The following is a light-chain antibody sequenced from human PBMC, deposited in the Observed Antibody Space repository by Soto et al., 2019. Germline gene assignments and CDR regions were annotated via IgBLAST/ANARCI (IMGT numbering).Light chain of an antibody. J-gene: IGKJ5*01. V-gene: IGKV3-15*01. CDR2: YAS. Sequence: EIMMKQSPATLSLSPGERATLSCRASQSVSNNVAWDQQKPGQATRLLIYYASTRATGIPARFSVSGSGTEITITISSLQSEDFALYYCQKYNNWPPITFGQGTRLEIK. CDR3: QKYNNWPPIT. CDR1: QSVSNN.